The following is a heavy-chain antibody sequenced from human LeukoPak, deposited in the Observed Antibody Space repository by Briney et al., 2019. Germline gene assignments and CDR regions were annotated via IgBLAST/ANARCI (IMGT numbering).Heavy chain of an antibody. D-gene: IGHD3/OR15-3a*01. CDR3: ARDWTKGLDDAFDI. CDR2: ISSSGGAI. J-gene: IGHJ3*02. CDR1: GFTFSSYE. V-gene: IGHV3-48*03. Sequence: GGSLRLSCAASGFTFSSYEMNWVRQAPGKGLEWVSYISSSGGAIYYADSVKGRFTISRDNAKNSLYLQMNSLRAEDTAVYYCARDWTKGLDDAFDIWGQGTTVTVSS.